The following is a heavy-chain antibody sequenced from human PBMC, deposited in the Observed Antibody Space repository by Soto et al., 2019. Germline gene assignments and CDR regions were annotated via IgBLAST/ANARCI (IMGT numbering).Heavy chain of an antibody. CDR3: ARDLGYYESDGYFDY. J-gene: IGHJ4*02. CDR2: ISSSGSII. V-gene: IGHV3-11*01. Sequence: KPGGSLRLSCAASGFTFSDNYMSWIRQAPGKGLEWVSYISSSGSIIYYADSVKGRFTISRDNAKNSLYLQMNSLRAEDTAVYYCARDLGYYESDGYFDYWGQGALVTVYS. CDR1: GFTFSDNY. D-gene: IGHD3-22*01.